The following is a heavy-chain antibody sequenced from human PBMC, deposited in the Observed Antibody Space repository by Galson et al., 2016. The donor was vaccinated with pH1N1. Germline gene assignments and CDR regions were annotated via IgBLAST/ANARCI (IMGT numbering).Heavy chain of an antibody. D-gene: IGHD4-17*01. CDR1: GFTFSSYG. CDR3: ATPMDYGGYVLNY. V-gene: IGHV3-33*01. J-gene: IGHJ4*02. CDR2: IWYDGSNK. Sequence: SLRLSCAASGFTFSSYGMHWVRQAPGKGLEWVAVIWYDGSNKYYADSVKGRFTISRDNSKNTLYLQMNSLRAEDTAVYYCATPMDYGGYVLNYWGQGTLVTVSS.